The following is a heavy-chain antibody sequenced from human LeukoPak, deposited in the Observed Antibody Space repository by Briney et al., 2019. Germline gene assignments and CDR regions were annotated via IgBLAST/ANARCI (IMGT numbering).Heavy chain of an antibody. CDR3: AKDRALNWFDP. J-gene: IGHJ5*02. Sequence: GGSLRLSCAVSGFTFSSYAMSWVRQAPGKGLEWVSTMSASGGSTYFADSVKGRFTISRDNSKNTLYPQMNSLRVEDTAVYYCAKDRALNWFDPWGQGTLVIVSS. CDR1: GFTFSSYA. CDR2: MSASGGST. V-gene: IGHV3-23*01.